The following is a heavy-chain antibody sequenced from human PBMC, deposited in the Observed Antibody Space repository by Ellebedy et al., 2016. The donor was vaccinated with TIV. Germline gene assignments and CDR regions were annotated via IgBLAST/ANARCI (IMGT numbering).Heavy chain of an antibody. V-gene: IGHV3-7*01. D-gene: IGHD3-10*01. Sequence: GGSLRLSCAASGFTYTNYWMTWVRQAPGRGLEWVANINQDGSEKYYVDSVKGRFTISRYNAKNSLYLQMNSLRAEDTAVYYWARTGDDYWGQGTLVTVSS. CDR1: GFTYTNYW. CDR2: INQDGSEK. J-gene: IGHJ4*02. CDR3: ARTGDDY.